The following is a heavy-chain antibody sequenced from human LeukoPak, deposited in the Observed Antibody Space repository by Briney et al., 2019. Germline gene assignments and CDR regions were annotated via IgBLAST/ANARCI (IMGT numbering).Heavy chain of an antibody. CDR2: IRYDGTNK. CDR3: AKTSYIGRGNWFDP. Sequence: GGSLRLSCAASGFTFSSYGMHWVRQAPGKGLEWVAFIRYDGTNKYYADSVKGRFTISRDNSKNTLYLQMNSLRAEDTAVYYCAKTSYIGRGNWFDPWGQGTLVTVSS. V-gene: IGHV3-30*02. D-gene: IGHD1-26*01. J-gene: IGHJ5*02. CDR1: GFTFSSYG.